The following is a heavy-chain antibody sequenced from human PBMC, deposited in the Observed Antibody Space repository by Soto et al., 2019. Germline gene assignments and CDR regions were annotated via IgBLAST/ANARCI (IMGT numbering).Heavy chain of an antibody. CDR3: AHAWGYDILTGYYPNWFDP. J-gene: IGHJ5*02. V-gene: IGHV2-5*02. CDR2: IYWDDDK. D-gene: IGHD3-9*01. Sequence: QITLKESGPPLVKPTQTLTLTCTFSGFSLSTSGVGVGWIRQPPGKALEWLALIYWDDDKRYSPSLKSRLTITTDTSKNQVVLTMTNMDPVDTATYYCAHAWGYDILTGYYPNWFDPWGQGTLVTVSS. CDR1: GFSLSTSGVG.